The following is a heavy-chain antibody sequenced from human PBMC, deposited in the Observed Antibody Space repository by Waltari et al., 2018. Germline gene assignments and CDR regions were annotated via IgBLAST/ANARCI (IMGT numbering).Heavy chain of an antibody. D-gene: IGHD3-3*02. CDR1: GGSISSSSYY. V-gene: IGHV4-39*01. Sequence: QLQLQESGPGLVKPSETLSLTCTVSGGSISSSSYYWGWIRQPPGKGLEWIGSIYYSGSTYYNPSLKSRVTISVDTSKNQFSLKLSSVTAADTAVYYCATFLEWLLYDYWGQGTLVTVSS. CDR2: IYYSGST. CDR3: ATFLEWLLYDY. J-gene: IGHJ4*02.